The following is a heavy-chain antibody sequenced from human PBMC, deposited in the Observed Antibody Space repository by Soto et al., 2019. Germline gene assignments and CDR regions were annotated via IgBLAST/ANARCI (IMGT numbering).Heavy chain of an antibody. V-gene: IGHV3-23*01. CDR1: GFTFSSYA. D-gene: IGHD5-12*01. CDR3: AKDDADIVATMVDY. CDR2: ISGSGGST. Sequence: GGSLRLSCAASGFTFSSYAMSWVRQAPGKGLEWVSAISGSGGSTYYADSVKGRFTISRDNSKNTLYLQMNSLRAEDTAVYYCAKDDADIVATMVDYWGQGTLVTVSS. J-gene: IGHJ4*02.